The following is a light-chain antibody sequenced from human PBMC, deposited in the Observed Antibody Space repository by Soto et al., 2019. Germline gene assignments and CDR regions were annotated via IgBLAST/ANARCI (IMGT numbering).Light chain of an antibody. V-gene: IGKV3-20*01. CDR1: QSVSNNY. CDR2: GAS. CDR3: QQYGSSGT. Sequence: EIVLTQSPGTLSLSPGERATLSCRASQSVSNNYLAWYQQKPGQAPRLLIYGASNRATGIPDRLSGSGSGTGFTLPIRRLEPEDFAVYYCQQYGSSGTFGQGTQVDIK. J-gene: IGKJ1*01.